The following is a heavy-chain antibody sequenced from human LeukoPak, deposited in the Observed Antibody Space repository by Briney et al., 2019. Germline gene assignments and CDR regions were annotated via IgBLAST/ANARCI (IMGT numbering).Heavy chain of an antibody. CDR1: GFTSRSYW. J-gene: IGHJ4*02. V-gene: IGHV3-74*01. CDR3: ARDPDLSGYSFFEC. CDR2: INGDGSRT. Sequence: QPGGSLRLSCAASGFTSRSYWMHWLRQAPGKGLEWVSRINGDGSRTAYGDSVKGRFTISRDNAKNTLSLQMNSLRAEDTAVYYCARDPDLSGYSFFECWGQGTLVTVSS. D-gene: IGHD3-22*01.